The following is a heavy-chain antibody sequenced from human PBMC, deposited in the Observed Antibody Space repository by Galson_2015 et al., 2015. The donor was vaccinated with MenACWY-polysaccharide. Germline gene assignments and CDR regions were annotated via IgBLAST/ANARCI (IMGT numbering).Heavy chain of an antibody. CDR3: VKNVYTGSSYGYFDS. CDR2: ISSSGDDK. J-gene: IGHJ4*02. V-gene: IGHV3-30*18. Sequence: SLRLSCAASGFTFSTYAMHWVRQAPGQGLEWMATISSSGDDKYYADSVKGRFTISRDNSNNTLYLEMSSLRAGDTAVYYRVKNVYTGSSYGYFDSWGQGTLGTVSS. D-gene: IGHD1-26*01. CDR1: GFTFSTYA.